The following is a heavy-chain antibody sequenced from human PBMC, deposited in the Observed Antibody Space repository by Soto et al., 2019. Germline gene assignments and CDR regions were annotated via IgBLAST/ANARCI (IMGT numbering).Heavy chain of an antibody. CDR1: GFTFSSYA. CDR3: AKDIYGSGSYYNSPFDY. V-gene: IGHV3-23*01. D-gene: IGHD3-10*01. CDR2: ISGSDGST. Sequence: EVRLLESGGGLVQPGGSLRLSCAASGFTFSSYAMSWVRQAPGKGLEWVSAISGSDGSTYYADSVKGRFTISRDNSKNTRYRQMNSLRAEDTAVYYCAKDIYGSGSYYNSPFDYWGQGTLVTVSS. J-gene: IGHJ4*02.